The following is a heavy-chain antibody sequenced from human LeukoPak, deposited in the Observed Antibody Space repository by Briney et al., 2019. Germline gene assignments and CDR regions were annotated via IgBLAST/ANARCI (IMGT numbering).Heavy chain of an antibody. V-gene: IGHV3-64*01. J-gene: IGHJ4*02. CDR3: AIQISGYVY. D-gene: IGHD5-12*01. CDR1: GFTFSTFT. CDR2: ITDNGGTR. Sequence: GGSLRLSCAASGFTFSTFTMHWVRQAPGKGLEYVSGITDNGGTRNYANSVKGRFTISRDNSKNTLYLQMGSLRPDDMAVYYCAIQISGYVYWGQGTLVTVS.